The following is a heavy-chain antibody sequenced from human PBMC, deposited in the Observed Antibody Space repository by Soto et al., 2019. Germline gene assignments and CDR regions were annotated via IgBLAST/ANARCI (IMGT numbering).Heavy chain of an antibody. CDR1: GGSFSGYY. J-gene: IGHJ5*02. D-gene: IGHD6-25*01. CDR3: SPRSGWYNWFDP. Sequence: SETLSLTCAVYGGSFSGYYWSWIRQPPGKGLEWIGYIYYSGSTNYSPSLKSRVTISVDTSKNQFSLKLSSVTAADTAVYYCSPRSGWYNWFDPWGQGTLVTVSS. CDR2: IYYSGST. V-gene: IGHV4-59*01.